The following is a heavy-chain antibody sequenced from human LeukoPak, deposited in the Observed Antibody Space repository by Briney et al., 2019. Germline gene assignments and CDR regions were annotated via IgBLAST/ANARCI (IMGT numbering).Heavy chain of an antibody. CDR3: AGGSDYDILTGYSPSDAFDI. D-gene: IGHD3-9*01. Sequence: PGGSLRLSCAASGFTFSSYWMHWVRLAPGKGLVWVSRINSDGSSTSYADSVKGRFTISRDNAKNTLYLQMNSLRAEDTAVYYCAGGSDYDILTGYSPSDAFDIWGQGTMVTVSS. CDR2: INSDGSST. J-gene: IGHJ3*02. CDR1: GFTFSSYW. V-gene: IGHV3-74*01.